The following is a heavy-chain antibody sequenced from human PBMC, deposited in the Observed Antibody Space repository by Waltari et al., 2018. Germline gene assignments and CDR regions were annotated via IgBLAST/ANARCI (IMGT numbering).Heavy chain of an antibody. CDR1: GGTFGSYS. V-gene: IGHV1-69*12. CDR3: ARRNLGFAFDV. D-gene: IGHD1-26*01. J-gene: IGHJ3*01. Sequence: QVHLVQSGAEVKKPGSSMKVSCKASGGTFGSYSIAWVRQAAGQGLEWVGGIIPIFGTPQYARNVQGRVTVTADPSTTTAYLELGGLRSEDTAIYYCARRNLGFAFDVWGQGTLVIVSS. CDR2: IIPIFGTP.